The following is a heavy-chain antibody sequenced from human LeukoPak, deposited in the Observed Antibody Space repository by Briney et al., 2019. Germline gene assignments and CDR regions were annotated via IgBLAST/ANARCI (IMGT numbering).Heavy chain of an antibody. Sequence: NTGGSLRLSCAASGFTFSNAWMSWVRQAPGKGLEWVGRIKSKTDGGTTDYAAPVKGRFTISRDDSENTLYLQMNSLKTEDTAVYYCTRHGYYDILTGYYTDDYWGQGTLVTVSS. V-gene: IGHV3-15*01. D-gene: IGHD3-9*01. CDR1: GFTFSNAW. CDR3: TRHGYYDILTGYYTDDY. CDR2: IKSKTDGGTT. J-gene: IGHJ4*02.